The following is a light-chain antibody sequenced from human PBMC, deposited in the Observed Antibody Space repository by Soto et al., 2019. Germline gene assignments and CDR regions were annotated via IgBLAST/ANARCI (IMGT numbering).Light chain of an antibody. CDR2: DGS. Sequence: EIVLTQSPATLSLSPGERATLSCRASQSVSSHLAWYQQKPGQAPRLLIYDGSNRATGIPARFSGSGSGTDFTLTISSLEPEDFAVYYCQQRSSWPTFGGGTKVEIK. V-gene: IGKV3-11*01. CDR1: QSVSSH. CDR3: QQRSSWPT. J-gene: IGKJ4*01.